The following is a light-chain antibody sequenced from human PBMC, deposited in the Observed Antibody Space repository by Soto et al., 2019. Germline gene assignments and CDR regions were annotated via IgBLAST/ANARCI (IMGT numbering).Light chain of an antibody. CDR2: AAS. Sequence: DIQMTHSPSSLSASVEDRVTITCRASQSISSYLNWYQQKPWKAPKLLIYAASSLQSGVPSRFSGSGSGTDLTLTISSLQPEDFATYYSPQSSSTPRTFGEWTKV. CDR1: QSISSY. V-gene: IGKV1-39*01. J-gene: IGKJ1*01. CDR3: PQSSSTPRT.